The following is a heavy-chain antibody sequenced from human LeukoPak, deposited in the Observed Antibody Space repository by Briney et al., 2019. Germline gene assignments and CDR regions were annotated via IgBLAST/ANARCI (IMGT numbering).Heavy chain of an antibody. J-gene: IGHJ4*02. CDR3: AKDDGRIAVAGTYTY. CDR1: GFTFSSYA. D-gene: IGHD6-19*01. CDR2: ISGSGGST. Sequence: GGSLRLPCAASGFTFSSYAMSWVRQAPGKGLEWVSAISGSGGSTYYADSVKGRFTISRDNSKNTLYLQMNSLRAEDTAVYYCAKDDGRIAVAGTYTYWGQGTLVTVSS. V-gene: IGHV3-23*01.